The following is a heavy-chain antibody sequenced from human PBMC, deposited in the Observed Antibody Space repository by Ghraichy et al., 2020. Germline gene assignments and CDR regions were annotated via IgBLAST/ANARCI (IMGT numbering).Heavy chain of an antibody. J-gene: IGHJ6*02. V-gene: IGHV4-34*01. D-gene: IGHD6-19*01. CDR1: GGSFSGYY. CDR2: INHSGST. CDR3: ARGSRNLSSGWGQNYYYYYGMDV. Sequence: SETLSLTCAVYGGSFSGYYWSWIRQPPGRGLEWIGEINHSGSTNYNPSLKSRVTISVDTSKNQFSLKLSSVTAADTAVYYCARGSRNLSSGWGQNYYYYYGMDVWGQGTTVTVSS.